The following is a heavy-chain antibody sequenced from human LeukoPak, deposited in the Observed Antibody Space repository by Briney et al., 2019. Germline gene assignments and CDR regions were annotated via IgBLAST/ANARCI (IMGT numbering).Heavy chain of an antibody. CDR1: GGSISSSY. D-gene: IGHD2-21*02. CDR2: IYDSGST. J-gene: IGHJ4*02. Sequence: SETLSLTCTVSGGSISSSYWSWIRQPPGKGLEWIGHIYDSGSTNYNPSLKSRATMSIDTSKNQFSLKLSSVTAADTAVYYCARPVGVTSSFDYWGQGTLVTVSS. V-gene: IGHV4-59*08. CDR3: ARPVGVTSSFDY.